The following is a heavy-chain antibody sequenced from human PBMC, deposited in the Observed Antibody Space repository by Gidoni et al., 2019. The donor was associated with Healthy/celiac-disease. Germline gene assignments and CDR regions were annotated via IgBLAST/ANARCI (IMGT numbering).Heavy chain of an antibody. CDR2: IYHSGST. J-gene: IGHJ4*02. CDR3: ARIPGY. CDR1: GYSISS. Sequence: QVQLQASGPGLVKPSETLSLTCAVSGYSISSIYHSGSTYYNPSLKSRVTISVDTSKNQFSLKLSSVTAADTAVYYCARIPGYWGQGTLVTVSS. V-gene: IGHV4-38-2*01. D-gene: IGHD2-2*02.